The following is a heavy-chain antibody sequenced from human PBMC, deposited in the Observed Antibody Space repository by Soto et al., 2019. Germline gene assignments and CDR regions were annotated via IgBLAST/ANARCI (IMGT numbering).Heavy chain of an antibody. V-gene: IGHV1-18*01. CDR2: IIAYNFNT. D-gene: IGHD4-17*01. J-gene: IGHJ3*02. CDR1: GYTFTSYG. CDR3: ERGGLDGDYDAFDI. Sequence: ASVKVSCKASGYTFTSYGISLVRQAPVQVLELIVWIIAYNFNTNYSQKLQGRFTITTYTSTITSYIELRMLRSDYTAVYYCERGGLDGDYDAFDIWGQGTMVTVSS.